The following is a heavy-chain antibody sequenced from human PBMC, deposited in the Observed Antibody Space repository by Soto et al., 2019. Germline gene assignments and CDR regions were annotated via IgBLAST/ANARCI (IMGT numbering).Heavy chain of an antibody. CDR3: ARDHYYDSNWFDP. D-gene: IGHD3-22*01. V-gene: IGHV1-69*08. Sequence: QVQLVQSGAEVKKPGSSVKVSCKASGGTFSSYTISWVRQAPGQGLEWMGRIIPILGIANYAQKFQGRVTXTXDXYTSTAYMELSSLRSEDTAVYYCARDHYYDSNWFDPWGQGTLVTVSS. CDR2: IIPILGIA. CDR1: GGTFSSYT. J-gene: IGHJ5*02.